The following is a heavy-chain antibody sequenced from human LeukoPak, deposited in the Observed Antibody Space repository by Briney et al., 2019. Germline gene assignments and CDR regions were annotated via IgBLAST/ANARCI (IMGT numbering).Heavy chain of an antibody. CDR1: GFTFSSYG. J-gene: IGHJ3*02. Sequence: PGGSLRLSCAASGFTFSSYGMHWVRQAPGKGLEWVAFIRYDGSNKYYADSVKGRFTISRDNSKNTLYLQMNSLRAEDTAVYYCAKGAQPGQVVPAASGAFDIWGQGTMVTVSS. CDR3: AKGAQPGQVVPAASGAFDI. V-gene: IGHV3-30*02. CDR2: IRYDGSNK. D-gene: IGHD2-2*01.